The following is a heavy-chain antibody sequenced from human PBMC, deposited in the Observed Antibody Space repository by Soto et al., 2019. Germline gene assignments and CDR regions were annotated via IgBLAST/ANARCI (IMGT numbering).Heavy chain of an antibody. D-gene: IGHD3-3*01. CDR2: INHSGST. J-gene: IGHJ5*02. Sequence: QVQLQQWGAGLLKPSETLSLTCAVYGGSFSGYYWSWIRQPPGKGLEWIGEINHSGSTNYNPSLKRRVTISVDTSKNQFSLKLSSVTAADTAVYYCARGRLRFLEWSHIHYNWFDPWGQGTLVTVSS. CDR3: ARGRLRFLEWSHIHYNWFDP. CDR1: GGSFSGYY. V-gene: IGHV4-34*01.